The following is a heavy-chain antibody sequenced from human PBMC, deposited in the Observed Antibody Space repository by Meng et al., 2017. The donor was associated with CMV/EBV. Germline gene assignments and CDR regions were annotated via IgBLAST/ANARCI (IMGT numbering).Heavy chain of an antibody. Sequence: LKISCAASGFTVSSNYMSWVRQAPGKGLEWVSVIYSGGSTYYADSVKGRFTISRDNSKNTLYLQMNSLRAEDTAVYYCARSPRGSGSVYGMDVWGQGTTVTVSS. CDR3: ARSPRGSGSVYGMDV. CDR2: IYSGGST. CDR1: GFTVSSNY. D-gene: IGHD3-10*01. V-gene: IGHV3-66*02. J-gene: IGHJ6*02.